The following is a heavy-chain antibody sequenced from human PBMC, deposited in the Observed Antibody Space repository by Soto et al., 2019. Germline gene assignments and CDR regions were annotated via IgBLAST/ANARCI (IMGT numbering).Heavy chain of an antibody. CDR1: GGSFSGYY. V-gene: IGHV4-34*01. Sequence: SETLSLTCAVYGGSFSGYYWSWIRQPPGKGLEWIGEINHSGSTNYNPSLKSPVTISVDTSKNQFSLKLSSVTAADTAVYYCASPTGDEGFDYWGQGTLVTVSS. J-gene: IGHJ4*02. CDR2: INHSGST. D-gene: IGHD7-27*01. CDR3: ASPTGDEGFDY.